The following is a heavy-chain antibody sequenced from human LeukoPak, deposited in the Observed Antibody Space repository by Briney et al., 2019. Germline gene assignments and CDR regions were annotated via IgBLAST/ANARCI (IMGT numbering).Heavy chain of an antibody. Sequence: AGSLRLSCAASGFTVSSNYMSWVRQAPGKGLEWVSVIYSGGSTYYTDSVKGRFTISVDNSKNTLYLQMNSLSAAHTAIYYCEKDRPNFCGNNGRYYRRDGDSWGQGTLVTVSS. D-gene: IGHD4-23*01. V-gene: IGHV3-53*01. CDR1: GFTVSSNY. J-gene: IGHJ5*01. CDR2: IYSGGST. CDR3: EKDRPNFCGNNGRYYRRDGDS.